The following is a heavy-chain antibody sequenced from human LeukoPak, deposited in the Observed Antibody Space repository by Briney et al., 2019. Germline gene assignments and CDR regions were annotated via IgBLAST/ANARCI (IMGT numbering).Heavy chain of an antibody. CDR2: IYYSGST. J-gene: IGHJ4*02. CDR3: ARDFYYFDY. D-gene: IGHD3-3*01. V-gene: IGHV4-59*12. Sequence: PSETLSLTCTVSGGSISFYCWSWIRQPPGKGLEWIGNIYYSGSTNYNPSLKSRVTISVDTSKNQFSLRLSSVTAADTAVYYCARDFYYFDYWGQGTLVTVSS. CDR1: GGSISFYC.